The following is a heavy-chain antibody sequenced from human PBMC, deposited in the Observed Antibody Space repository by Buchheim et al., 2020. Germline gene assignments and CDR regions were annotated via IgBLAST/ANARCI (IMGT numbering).Heavy chain of an antibody. CDR3: TTDTWELLRNRFDP. V-gene: IGHV3-15*01. CDR1: GFTFSNAW. Sequence: EVQLVESGGGLVKPGGSLRLSCAASGFTFSNAWMSWVRQAPGTGLEWVGRIKSKTDGGTTDYAAPVKGRFTISRDDSNNTLYLQMNNLKAEDTAVYYCTTDTWELLRNRFDPWGQGTL. J-gene: IGHJ5*02. D-gene: IGHD1-26*01. CDR2: IKSKTDGGTT.